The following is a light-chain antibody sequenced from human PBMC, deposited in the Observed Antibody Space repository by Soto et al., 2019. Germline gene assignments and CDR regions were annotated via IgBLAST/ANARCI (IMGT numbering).Light chain of an antibody. CDR2: GAS. J-gene: IGKJ3*01. CDR3: QQYNTWCT. V-gene: IGKV3-15*01. Sequence: EIVMTQSPATLSVSPGERATLSCRASQSGSSNLACYQHKPGQAPRLLIYGASTRATDIPARFSGSGSGTEFALTISSLQSEDFAVYYCQQYNTWCTIGPG. CDR1: QSGSSN.